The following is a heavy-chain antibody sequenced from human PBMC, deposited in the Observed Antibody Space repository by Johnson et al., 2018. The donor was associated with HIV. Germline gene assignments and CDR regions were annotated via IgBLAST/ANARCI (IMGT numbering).Heavy chain of an antibody. J-gene: IGHJ3*02. Sequence: GVVRPGGSLRISCAASGFTFDHYDMSWVRQVPGKGLEWVSGINWNGGTTGYSDSVEGRFTSSRDNAKNSLYLQMNGPRAEDTASYYCVRVGKYCGGDCYSGVDGFDIWGQGTMVTVSS. CDR3: VRVGKYCGGDCYSGVDGFDI. CDR2: INWNGGTT. V-gene: IGHV3-20*04. CDR1: GFTFDHYD. D-gene: IGHD2-21*02.